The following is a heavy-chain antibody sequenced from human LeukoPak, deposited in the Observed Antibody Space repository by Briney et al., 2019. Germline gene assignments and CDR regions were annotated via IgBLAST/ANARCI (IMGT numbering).Heavy chain of an antibody. CDR1: GYTLTELS. D-gene: IGHD3-16*02. CDR3: ATGVYDYVWGSYRSFDY. Sequence: ASVKVSCKVSGYTLTELSMHWVRQAPGKGLEWMGGFDTEDGETVYAQKFQGRVTMTEDTSTDTAYMELSSLRSEDTAVYYCATGVYDYVWGSYRSFDYWGQGTLVTVSS. V-gene: IGHV1-24*01. CDR2: FDTEDGET. J-gene: IGHJ4*02.